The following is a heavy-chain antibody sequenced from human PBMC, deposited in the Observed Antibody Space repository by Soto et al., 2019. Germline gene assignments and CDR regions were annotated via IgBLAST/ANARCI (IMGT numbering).Heavy chain of an antibody. CDR2: LYSDGST. J-gene: IGHJ3*02. Sequence: GGSLRLSCADSGLTVSSNYMSWVRQAPGKGQEWVSILYSDGSTYYADSVKCRFTISRDNSKNTMYLQKNSLRAEDTAVYYCARPSMGDAFDIWGQGTMVTV. V-gene: IGHV3-66*04. CDR1: GLTVSSNY. CDR3: ARPSMGDAFDI.